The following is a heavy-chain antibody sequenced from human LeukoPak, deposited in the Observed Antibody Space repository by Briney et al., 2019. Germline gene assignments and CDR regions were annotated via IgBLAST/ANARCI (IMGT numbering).Heavy chain of an antibody. J-gene: IGHJ6*02. Sequence: GGSLRLSCAASGFTFSSYAMHWVRRAPGKGLEWVALISYDGINKYYADSVKGRFTISRDNSKNTLYLQMNSLRAEDTAVYYCAKDRPLTYYYGSGSGSDGMDVWGQGTTVTVSS. V-gene: IGHV3-30-3*01. CDR1: GFTFSSYA. CDR3: AKDRPLTYYYGSGSGSDGMDV. D-gene: IGHD3-10*01. CDR2: ISYDGINK.